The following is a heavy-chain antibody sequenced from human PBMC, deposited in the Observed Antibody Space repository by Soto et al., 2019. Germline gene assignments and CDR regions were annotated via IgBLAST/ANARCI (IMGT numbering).Heavy chain of an antibody. J-gene: IGHJ4*02. CDR2: IYYSGST. CDR1: GGSISSSSYY. Sequence: SETLSLTCTVSGGSISSSSYYWGWIRQPPGKGLEWFGTIYYSGSTFYNPSLKRRVTISVDTSNNQFPLMLSSVTAADTAVYYCARLDYYDSSGYFDYWGQGTLVTVSS. D-gene: IGHD3-22*01. CDR3: ARLDYYDSSGYFDY. V-gene: IGHV4-39*01.